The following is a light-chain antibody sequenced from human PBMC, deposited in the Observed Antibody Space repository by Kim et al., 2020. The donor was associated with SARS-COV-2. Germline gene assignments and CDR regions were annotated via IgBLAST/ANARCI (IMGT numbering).Light chain of an antibody. Sequence: ASTGDRVPITCRARQGISSYFSWYQQKPGKAPKLLIYAASTLQSGVPSRFSGSGSGTDFTLTISCLQSEDFATYYCQQYYSYPRTFGQGTKVDIK. CDR3: QQYYSYPRT. CDR1: QGISSY. V-gene: IGKV1-8*01. J-gene: IGKJ1*01. CDR2: AAS.